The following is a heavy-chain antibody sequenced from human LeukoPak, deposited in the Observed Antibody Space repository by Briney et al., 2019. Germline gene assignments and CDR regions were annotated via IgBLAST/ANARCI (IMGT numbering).Heavy chain of an antibody. CDR3: ARVGGYCSSTSCSYELSFDKLDSPRQFDP. D-gene: IGHD2-2*01. V-gene: IGHV4-38-2*02. CDR1: GYSISSGYY. Sequence: PSETLSLTCTVSGYSISSGYYWGWIRQPPGKGLEWIGSIYHSGSTYYNPSLKSRVTISVDTSKNQFSLKLSSVTAADTAVYYCARVGGYCSSTSCSYELSFDKLDSPRQFDPWGQGTLVTVSS. CDR2: IYHSGST. J-gene: IGHJ5*02.